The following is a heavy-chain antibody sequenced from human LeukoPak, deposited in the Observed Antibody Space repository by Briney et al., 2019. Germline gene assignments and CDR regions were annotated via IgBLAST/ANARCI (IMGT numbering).Heavy chain of an antibody. CDR3: ARGRNFDY. J-gene: IGHJ4*02. CDR2: ISSNGGST. CDR1: GFTFSSYA. Sequence: PGGSLRLSCAASGFTFSSYAMHWVRQAPGKGLEYVSAISSNGGSTYYANSVKGRFTISRDNSKNTLYLQMGSLRAEDMAVYYCARGRNFDYWGQGTLVTVSS. V-gene: IGHV3-64*01.